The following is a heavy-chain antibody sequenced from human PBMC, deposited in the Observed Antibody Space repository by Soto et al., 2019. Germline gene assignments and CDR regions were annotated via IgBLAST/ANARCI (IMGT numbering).Heavy chain of an antibody. CDR2: IFSNDEK. CDR1: GFLLSNGKVG. CDR3: ARILFGRSVAGGYFYMDV. D-gene: IGHD6-19*01. V-gene: IGHV2-26*01. J-gene: IGHJ6*03. Sequence: HVTLKESGPVLVKPTETLTLTCTVSGFLLSNGKVGVSWIRQHPGKALEWLAHIFSNDEKSYRTSLKSRLTSSEDTSTSQVVLTMTNVDPVDTATYYCARILFGRSVAGGYFYMDVWGKGTTVTVSS.